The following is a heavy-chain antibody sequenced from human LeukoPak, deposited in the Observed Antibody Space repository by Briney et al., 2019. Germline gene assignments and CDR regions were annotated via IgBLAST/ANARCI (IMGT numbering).Heavy chain of an antibody. J-gene: IGHJ3*01. Sequence: SETLSLTCSVSGGSISSGTYYWSWIRQHPGKGLEWIGYIYNSGSTYYNPSLKSRVTISVDTSKNQFSLRLTSVTAADTAVYYCASPDQKAAFDLWGQGTMVTVSS. CDR2: IYNSGST. CDR1: GGSISSGTYY. V-gene: IGHV4-31*03. CDR3: ASPDQKAAFDL.